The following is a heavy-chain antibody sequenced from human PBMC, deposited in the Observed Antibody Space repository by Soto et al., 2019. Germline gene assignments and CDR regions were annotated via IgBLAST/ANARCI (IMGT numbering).Heavy chain of an antibody. CDR2: ISFDGSIR. D-gene: IGHD2-2*01. J-gene: IGHJ5*01. V-gene: IGHV3-30-3*01. CDR3: ARGDDSTSWFDY. Sequence: QVHLVESGGGVVRPGRSLRLSCAASGFTLSTYAMHWVRQAPGKGLQWVALISFDGSIRYNADSVKGRFTISRDSSKNTLYQQMNSLRAEDTAVYYCARGDDSTSWFDYWCQGTPVPVSS. CDR1: GFTLSTYA.